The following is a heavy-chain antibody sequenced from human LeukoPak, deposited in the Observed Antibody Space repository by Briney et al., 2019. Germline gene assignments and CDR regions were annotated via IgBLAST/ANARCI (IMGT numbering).Heavy chain of an antibody. CDR2: IIPIFGTA. D-gene: IGHD1-26*01. J-gene: IGHJ6*02. Sequence: GASVKVSCKASGGTFSSYAISWVRQAPGQGLEWMGGIIPIFGTANYAQKFQGRVTITADESTSTAYMELSSLRSEDTAVYYCALDLGATNHRYGMDVWGQGTTVTVSS. CDR1: GGTFSSYA. V-gene: IGHV1-69*13. CDR3: ALDLGATNHRYGMDV.